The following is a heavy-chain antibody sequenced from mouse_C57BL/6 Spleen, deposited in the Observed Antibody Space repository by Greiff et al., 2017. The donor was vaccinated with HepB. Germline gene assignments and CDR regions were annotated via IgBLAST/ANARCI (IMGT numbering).Heavy chain of an antibody. D-gene: IGHD2-4*01. Sequence: VQLQQSGAELPRPGASVKMSCKASAYTFTSYTMHWVKQRPGQGLEWIGYINPSSGYTKYNQKFKDKATLTADKSSSTAYMQLSSLTSEDSAVYYCARLGDYDGFAYWGQGTLVTVSA. J-gene: IGHJ3*01. CDR3: ARLGDYDGFAY. CDR1: AYTFTSYT. CDR2: INPSSGYT. V-gene: IGHV1-4*01.